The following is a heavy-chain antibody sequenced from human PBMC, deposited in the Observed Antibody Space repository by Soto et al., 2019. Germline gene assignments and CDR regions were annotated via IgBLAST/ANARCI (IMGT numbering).Heavy chain of an antibody. J-gene: IGHJ4*02. Sequence: QVQLVQSGAEVKKPRSSVKVSCKASGGTFSTYGMNWVRLAPGQGREWMGGIIPKFGTTNYAQKFQGRVTITADESTNTAYMELNYLRSEDTAVYFCARELDPYYGGNSLSLDYWGQGTLVTVSS. CDR1: GGTFSTYG. CDR3: ARELDPYYGGNSLSLDY. CDR2: IIPKFGTT. D-gene: IGHD4-17*01. V-gene: IGHV1-69*13.